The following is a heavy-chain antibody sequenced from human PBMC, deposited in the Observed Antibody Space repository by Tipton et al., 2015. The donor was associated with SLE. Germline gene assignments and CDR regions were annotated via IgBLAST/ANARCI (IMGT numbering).Heavy chain of an antibody. CDR2: IYYSGST. V-gene: IGHV4-59*08. CDR3: ERQGAVAGFDY. Sequence: TLSLTCTVSGGSISSYYWSWIRQPPGKGLEWIGYIYYSGSTNYNPSLKSRVTISVDTSKNQFSLKLSSVTAADTAVYYCERQGAVAGFDYWGQGTLVTVSS. CDR1: GGSISSYY. D-gene: IGHD6-19*01. J-gene: IGHJ4*02.